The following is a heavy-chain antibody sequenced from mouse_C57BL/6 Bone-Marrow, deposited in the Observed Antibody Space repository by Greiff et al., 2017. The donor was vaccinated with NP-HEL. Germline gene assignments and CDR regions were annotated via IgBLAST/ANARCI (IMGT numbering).Heavy chain of an antibody. CDR3: TRRASYDGYYVGFAY. D-gene: IGHD2-3*01. CDR1: GYTFTSYW. Sequence: EVQLQESGTVLARPGASVKMSCKTSGYTFTSYWMHWVKQRPGQGLEWIGAIYPGNSDTSYNQKFKGKAKLTAVTSASTAYMELSSLTNEDSAVYYCTRRASYDGYYVGFAYWGQGTLVTVSA. J-gene: IGHJ3*01. CDR2: IYPGNSDT. V-gene: IGHV1-5*01.